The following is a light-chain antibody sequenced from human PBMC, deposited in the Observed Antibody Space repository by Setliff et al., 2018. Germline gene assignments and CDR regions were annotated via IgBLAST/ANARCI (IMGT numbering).Light chain of an antibody. CDR3: QVWDSRSEHYV. CDR2: FDS. CDR1: NIGSQS. Sequence: SYELTQPPSVSVAPGKTATVICGGTNIGSQSVHWYQQKPGQAPVLVISFDSDRPSGIPERFSGSNSGKTATLTISRVEAGDEADYYCQVWDSRSEHYVFGTGTKVTVL. V-gene: IGLV3-21*01. J-gene: IGLJ1*01.